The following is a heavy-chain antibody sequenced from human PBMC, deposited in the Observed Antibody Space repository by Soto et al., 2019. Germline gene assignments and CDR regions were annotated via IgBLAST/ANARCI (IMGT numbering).Heavy chain of an antibody. CDR3: AKESYYYDSSGSFDY. CDR2: ISGSGGST. V-gene: IGHV3-23*01. Sequence: GGSLRLSCAASGFTFSSYAMSWVRQAPGKGLEWVSAISGSGGSTYYADSVNGRFTISRDNSKNTLYLQMNSLRAEDTAVYYCAKESYYYDSSGSFDYWGQGTLVTVSS. CDR1: GFTFSSYA. J-gene: IGHJ4*02. D-gene: IGHD3-22*01.